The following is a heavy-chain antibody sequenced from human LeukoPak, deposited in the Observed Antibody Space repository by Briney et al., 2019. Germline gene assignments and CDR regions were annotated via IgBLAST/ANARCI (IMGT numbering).Heavy chain of an antibody. J-gene: IGHJ3*02. CDR3: ANPGIAVAGTRAFDI. V-gene: IGHV4-38-2*02. CDR1: GYSISSGYY. CDR2: IYHSGNT. D-gene: IGHD6-19*01. Sequence: PSDTLSLTCTVSGYSISSGYYWGWIRQPPGKGLEWIGTIYHSGNTYYNPSLKSRVTISLDMSKNQFSLKLSSVTAADTAVYYCANPGIAVAGTRAFDIWGQGTMVTVSS.